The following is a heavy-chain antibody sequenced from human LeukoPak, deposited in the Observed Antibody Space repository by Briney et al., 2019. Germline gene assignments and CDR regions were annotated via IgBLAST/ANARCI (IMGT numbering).Heavy chain of an antibody. CDR2: ISENGEST. CDR1: GFTFNTYA. CDR3: ASYFHYGDYASLWY. J-gene: IGHJ4*02. V-gene: IGHV3-23*01. Sequence: GGSLRLSCAASGFTFNTYAMSWVRQAPGKGLEWVSSISENGESTYYADSVKGRFTISRDNSRNTLYLQMNSLRAEDTAVYYCASYFHYGDYASLWYWGQGTLVTVSS. D-gene: IGHD4-17*01.